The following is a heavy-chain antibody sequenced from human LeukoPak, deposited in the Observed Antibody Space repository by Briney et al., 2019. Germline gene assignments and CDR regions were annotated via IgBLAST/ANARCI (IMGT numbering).Heavy chain of an antibody. CDR2: IYTSGST. CDR3: ARDGYNSQFDY. Sequence: SETLSLTCTVSGGSINGYFWTWVRQPAGKGLEWIGRIYTSGSTNYNPSLKSRVTMSVDTSKNQFSLKLSSVTAADTAVYYCARDGYNSQFDYWGQGTLVTVSS. V-gene: IGHV4-4*07. J-gene: IGHJ4*02. D-gene: IGHD5-24*01. CDR1: GGSINGYF.